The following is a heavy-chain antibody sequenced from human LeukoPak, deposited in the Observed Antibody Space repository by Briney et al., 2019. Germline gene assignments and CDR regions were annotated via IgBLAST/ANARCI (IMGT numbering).Heavy chain of an antibody. D-gene: IGHD4-17*01. CDR1: GFTFSSYG. V-gene: IGHV3-30*18. CDR2: ISYDGSNK. J-gene: IGHJ4*02. CDR3: AKVLYGPRTFDY. Sequence: GGSLRLSCAASGFTFSSYGMHWVRQAPGKGLEWVAVISYDGSNKYYADSVRGRFTISRDNSKNTLYLQMNSLRAEDTAVYYCAKVLYGPRTFDYWGQGTLVTVSS.